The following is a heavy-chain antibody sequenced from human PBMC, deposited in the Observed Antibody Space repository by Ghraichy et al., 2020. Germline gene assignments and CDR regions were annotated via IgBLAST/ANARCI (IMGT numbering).Heavy chain of an antibody. J-gene: IGHJ4*02. CDR2: ISGSGSST. Sequence: GGSLRLSCAASGFTFSSYAMSWVRQAPGKRLEWVSTISGSGSSTYYADSVKGRFTISRDSSKNTLYLQMNSLRAEDTAVYYCAKSRAFGIAAAGGWGQGTLVTVSS. V-gene: IGHV3-23*01. CDR3: AKSRAFGIAAAGG. CDR1: GFTFSSYA. D-gene: IGHD6-13*01.